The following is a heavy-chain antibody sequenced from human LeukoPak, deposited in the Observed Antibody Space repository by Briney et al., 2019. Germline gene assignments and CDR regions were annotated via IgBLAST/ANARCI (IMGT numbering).Heavy chain of an antibody. CDR1: GFTFRTYA. V-gene: IGHV3-23*01. CDR3: AKNRGANYYNYYMDV. D-gene: IGHD4/OR15-4a*01. CDR2: IGRGGRDT. Sequence: GGSLRLSCAASGFTFRTYAMSSVRPAPGKGREWLSTIGRGGRDTFYADSVKGRFTVSRDNSKNTLYLQMSSLRAEDTAVYFCAKNRGANYYNYYMDVWGKGTTVTVSS. J-gene: IGHJ6*03.